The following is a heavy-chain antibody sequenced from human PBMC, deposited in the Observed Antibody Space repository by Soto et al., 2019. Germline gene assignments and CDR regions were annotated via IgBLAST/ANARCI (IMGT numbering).Heavy chain of an antibody. CDR1: GFTFFTSA. D-gene: IGHD2-21*02. J-gene: IGHJ4*02. Sequence: SVKVSCKAPGFTFFTSAIQWVRQARGQRLEWMGWIVVGSGNTNYAQKFQGRVSITRDMSTNTAYMDLTSLRSEDTAVYYCAADPYCGGDCYFDYWGQGTMVTV. CDR2: IVVGSGNT. V-gene: IGHV1-58*02. CDR3: AADPYCGGDCYFDY.